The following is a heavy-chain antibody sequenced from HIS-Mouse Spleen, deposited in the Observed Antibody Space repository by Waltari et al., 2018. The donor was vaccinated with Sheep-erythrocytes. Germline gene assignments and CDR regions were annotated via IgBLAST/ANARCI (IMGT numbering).Heavy chain of an antibody. J-gene: IGHJ3*02. CDR2: ISYDGSNK. CDR3: AKGDAMVYDAFDI. D-gene: IGHD2-8*01. V-gene: IGHV3-30*18. Sequence: QVQLVESGGGVVQPGRSLILSCSASGFTCSSDGMHGVRQPPGKGLEWVAVISYDGSNKYYADSVKGRFTISRDNSKNTLYLQMNSLRAEDTAVYYCAKGDAMVYDAFDIWGQGTMVTVSS. CDR1: GFTCSSDG.